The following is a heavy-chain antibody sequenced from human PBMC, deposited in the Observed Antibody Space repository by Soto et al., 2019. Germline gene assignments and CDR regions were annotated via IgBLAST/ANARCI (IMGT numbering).Heavy chain of an antibody. D-gene: IGHD5-12*01. CDR1: GFSLGDYY. Sequence: VQLVESGGGLVQPGGSLRVSCAASGFSLGDYYMSWIRQAPGKGLEWVSYISSSGSTKHYGHSVKGRFTISRDNAKNSLYLQMTSLRAEDTAVYYCARFPPRVEGYHVDPWGQGTLVTVSS. CDR2: ISSSGSTK. J-gene: IGHJ5*02. V-gene: IGHV3-11*01. CDR3: ARFPPRVEGYHVDP.